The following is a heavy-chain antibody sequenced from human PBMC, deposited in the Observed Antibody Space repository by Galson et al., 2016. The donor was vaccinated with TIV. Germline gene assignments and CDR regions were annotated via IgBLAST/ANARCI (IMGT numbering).Heavy chain of an antibody. CDR1: GYIFSRNH. D-gene: IGHD3-10*01. J-gene: IGHJ2*01. CDR3: ARGLEEVAADNYNYFYL. CDR2: MNPNSGNT. V-gene: IGHV1-8*01. Sequence: SVKVSCKASGYIFSRNHINWVRQATGQGLEWVGWMNPNSGNTGYAEKFQGRLTMTWNSSGSTAYMERSGLKSEDTAVYYCARGLEEVAADNYNYFYLRGRCTLVTVSS.